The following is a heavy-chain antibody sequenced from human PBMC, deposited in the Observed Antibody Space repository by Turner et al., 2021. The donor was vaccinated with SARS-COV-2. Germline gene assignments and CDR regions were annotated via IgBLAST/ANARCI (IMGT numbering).Heavy chain of an antibody. Sequence: QLKLQESGPGLVKPSEPLSLTCTVSGGSISSSSYYWGWIRQPPGKGLEWIGNIYYSGITYYNPSLKSRVTISVDTSKNQFSLKLSSVTAADTAVYYCARLMDTAMDYYGMDVWGQGTTVTVSS. V-gene: IGHV4-39*01. CDR2: IYYSGIT. J-gene: IGHJ6*02. CDR1: GGSISSSSYY. CDR3: ARLMDTAMDYYGMDV. D-gene: IGHD5-18*01.